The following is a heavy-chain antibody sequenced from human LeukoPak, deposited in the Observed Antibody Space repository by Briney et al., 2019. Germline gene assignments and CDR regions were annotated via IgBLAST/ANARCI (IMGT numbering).Heavy chain of an antibody. D-gene: IGHD3-16*02. Sequence: PGGSLRLSCAASGFTFRDSAMSWVRQAPGKGLEWASLISFSGANTYYADSVKGRFTVSRDNSKDTLYLQMNSLRAEDTAIYYCARDIELSAWGLGTMVTVSS. V-gene: IGHV3-23*01. CDR3: ARDIELSA. CDR2: ISFSGANT. CDR1: GFTFRDSA. J-gene: IGHJ3*01.